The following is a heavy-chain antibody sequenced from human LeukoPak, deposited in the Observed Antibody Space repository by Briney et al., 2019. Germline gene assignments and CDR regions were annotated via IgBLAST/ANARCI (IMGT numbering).Heavy chain of an antibody. CDR2: ISGSGGSA. CDR3: AKGGTYYYDSSGYPDY. V-gene: IGHV3-23*01. D-gene: IGHD3-22*01. Sequence: GGSLRLSCAASGFTFNNYAMSWVRQAPGKGLEWVSAISGSGGSAYYADSVKGRFTISRDNSKNTLYLQMNSLRAEDTAVYYCAKGGTYYYDSSGYPDYWGQGTLVTVSS. CDR1: GFTFNNYA. J-gene: IGHJ4*02.